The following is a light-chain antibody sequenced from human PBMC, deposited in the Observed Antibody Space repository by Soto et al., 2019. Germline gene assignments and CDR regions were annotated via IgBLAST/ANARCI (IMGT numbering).Light chain of an antibody. CDR2: YKSDSDK. J-gene: IGLJ2*01. V-gene: IGLV5-45*02. CDR3: MIWHSSAVV. CDR1: SGIDVGPYR. Sequence: QLVLTQPSSLSASPGASASLTCTFRSGIDVGPYRIYWYQQKPGSPPQYLLRYKSDSDKQQGSGVPSRFSGSKDASANAGILLISGLQSEDEADYYCMIWHSSAVVFGGVTKLTVL.